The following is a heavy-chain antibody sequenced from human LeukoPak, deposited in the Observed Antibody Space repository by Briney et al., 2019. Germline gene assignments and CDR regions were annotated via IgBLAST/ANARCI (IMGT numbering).Heavy chain of an antibody. Sequence: SETLSLTCTVSGYSISSGYYWGWIRQPPGKGLEWIGSIYHSGSTYYNPSLKSRVTISVDTSKNQFSLKLSSVTAADTAVYYCAREPGRVATSSPSDYWGQGTLVTVSS. D-gene: IGHD5-12*01. CDR1: GYSISSGYY. CDR3: AREPGRVATSSPSDY. V-gene: IGHV4-38-2*02. CDR2: IYHSGST. J-gene: IGHJ4*02.